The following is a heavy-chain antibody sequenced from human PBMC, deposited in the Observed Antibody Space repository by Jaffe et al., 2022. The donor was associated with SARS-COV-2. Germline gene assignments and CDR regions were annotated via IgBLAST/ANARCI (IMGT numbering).Heavy chain of an antibody. V-gene: IGHV3-66*02. Sequence: EVQLVESGGGLVQPGGSLRLSCAASGFTVSSNYMSWVRQAPGKGLEWVSVIYSGGSTYYADSVKGRFTISRDNSKNTLYLQMNSLRAEDTAVYYCARALSGTTKAHFYYGMDVWGQGTTVTVSS. CDR1: GFTVSSNY. J-gene: IGHJ6*02. CDR2: IYSGGST. D-gene: IGHD1-1*01. CDR3: ARALSGTTKAHFYYGMDV.